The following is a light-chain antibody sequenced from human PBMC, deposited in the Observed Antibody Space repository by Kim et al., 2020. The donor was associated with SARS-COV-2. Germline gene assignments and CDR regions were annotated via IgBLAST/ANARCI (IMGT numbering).Light chain of an antibody. CDR1: SSDVGSYDR. CDR2: EVS. CDR3: SSYTSSSTWV. J-gene: IGLJ3*02. V-gene: IGLV2-18*02. Sequence: QSVTISCTGTSSDVGSYDRVSWYQQPPGTAPKVMIYEVSNRPSGVPDRFAGSKSGNTASLTISGLQAEDEADYYCSSYTSSSTWVFGGGTQLTVL.